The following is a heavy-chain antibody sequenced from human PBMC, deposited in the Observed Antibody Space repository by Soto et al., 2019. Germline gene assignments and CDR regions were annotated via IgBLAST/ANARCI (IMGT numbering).Heavy chain of an antibody. CDR1: GYTFTTHC. V-gene: IGHV1-18*04. D-gene: IGHD3-3*01. CDR3: AKDYDVWTAYCLQIAFDY. Sequence: ASVKVSCKASGYTFTTHCIPWVRQAPGQGLEWMGWIDTENDDTKYAQRFQGRVTMTRDISTSTAYMELKNLRPDDTAVYYCAKDYDVWTAYCLQIAFDYWGQGAPVTVSS. J-gene: IGHJ4*02. CDR2: IDTENDDT.